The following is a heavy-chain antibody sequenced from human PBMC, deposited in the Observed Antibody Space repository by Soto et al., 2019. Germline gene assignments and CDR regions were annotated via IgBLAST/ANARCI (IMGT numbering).Heavy chain of an antibody. CDR3: ASYTTPIPLHGTSLGSGSPEVGP. CDR1: GGSFSGYY. Sequence: SETLSLTCAVYGGSFSGYYWSWIRQPPGKGLEWIGEINHSGSTNYNPSLKSRVTISVDTSKNQFSLKLSSVTAADTAVYYCASYTTPIPLHGTSLGSGSPEVGPWGQGTLVTVSS. CDR2: INHSGST. V-gene: IGHV4-34*01. D-gene: IGHD3-10*01. J-gene: IGHJ5*02.